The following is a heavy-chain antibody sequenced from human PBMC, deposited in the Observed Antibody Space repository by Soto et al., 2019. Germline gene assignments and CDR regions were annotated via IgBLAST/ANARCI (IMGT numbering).Heavy chain of an antibody. CDR2: ISAYNGNT. D-gene: IGHD3-10*01. CDR1: GYTFTSYG. CDR3: ARHHGSGSYYNEGWFDP. V-gene: IGHV1-18*01. J-gene: IGHJ5*02. Sequence: QVPLVQSGAEVKKPGASVKVSCKASGYTFTSYGISWVRQAPGQGLEWMGWISAYNGNTNYAQKLQGRVTMTTDTSTSTAYMELRSLRSDDTAVYYCARHHGSGSYYNEGWFDPWGQGTLVTVSS.